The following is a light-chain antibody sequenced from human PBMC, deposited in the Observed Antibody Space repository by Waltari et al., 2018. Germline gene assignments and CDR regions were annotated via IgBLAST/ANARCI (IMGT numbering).Light chain of an antibody. V-gene: IGKV1-39*01. J-gene: IGKJ2*01. CDR2: AAS. CDR3: QQSYSTFYT. Sequence: DIQMTQSPSSLSASVGDRVTITCRASQSISSYLNWYQQKPGKAPKLLIYAASSLQSGVPSRFSGSGSGTDFTLTISSLQPEDFATYYCQQSYSTFYTFGQGT. CDR1: QSISSY.